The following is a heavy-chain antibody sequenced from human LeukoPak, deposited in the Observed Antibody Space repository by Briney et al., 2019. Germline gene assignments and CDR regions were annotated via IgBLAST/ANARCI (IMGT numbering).Heavy chain of an antibody. J-gene: IGHJ3*02. Sequence: GGSLRLSCAASGFTFSSYATSWVRQAPGKGLEWVSAISGSGGSTYYADSVKGRFTISRDNSKNTLYLQMNSLRAEDTAVYYCAKDPGLYDSSGYYYDDAFDIWGQGTMVTVSS. CDR3: AKDPGLYDSSGYYYDDAFDI. D-gene: IGHD3-22*01. CDR2: ISGSGGST. CDR1: GFTFSSYA. V-gene: IGHV3-23*01.